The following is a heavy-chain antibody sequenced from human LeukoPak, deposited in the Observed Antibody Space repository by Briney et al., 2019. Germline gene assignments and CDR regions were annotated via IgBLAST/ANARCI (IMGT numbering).Heavy chain of an antibody. V-gene: IGHV3-66*01. D-gene: IGHD3-16*01. CDR2: IYSGGST. J-gene: IGHJ3*02. Sequence: GGSLRLSCAASGFTVSSNYMSWVRQAPGKGLEWVSVIYSGGSTYYADSVKGRFTISRDNSKNTLYLQMNSLRAEDTAVYYCARDMMGARNAFDIWGQGTMVTVSS. CDR1: GFTVSSNY. CDR3: ARDMMGARNAFDI.